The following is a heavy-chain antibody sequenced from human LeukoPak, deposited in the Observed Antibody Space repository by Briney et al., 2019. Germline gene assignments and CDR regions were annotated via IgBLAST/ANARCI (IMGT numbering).Heavy chain of an antibody. Sequence: PGGSLRLSCAASGFTFSSCAMSWVRQAPGKGLEWVSAISESGDATYYADSVRGRFTISRDNSKNTLYLQMNRLRVDDTAIYYCAKDRGYWGQGTLVTVSS. CDR1: GFTFSSCA. V-gene: IGHV3-23*01. CDR2: ISESGDAT. CDR3: AKDRGY. J-gene: IGHJ4*02.